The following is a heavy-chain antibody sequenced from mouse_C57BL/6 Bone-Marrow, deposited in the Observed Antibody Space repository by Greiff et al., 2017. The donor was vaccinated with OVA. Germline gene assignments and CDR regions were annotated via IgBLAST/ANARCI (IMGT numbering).Heavy chain of an antibody. CDR1: GFTFSDFY. Sequence: EVLLVESGGGLVQPGGSLKLSCAASGFTFSDFYMQWIRQTPEKRLEWVAYISNGGGSTYYPDTVKGRFTISRDKAKNTLYLQMSRLKSEDTALYYCARLEAMDYWGQGTSVTVSS. J-gene: IGHJ4*01. CDR3: ARLEAMDY. CDR2: ISNGGGST. V-gene: IGHV5-12*01.